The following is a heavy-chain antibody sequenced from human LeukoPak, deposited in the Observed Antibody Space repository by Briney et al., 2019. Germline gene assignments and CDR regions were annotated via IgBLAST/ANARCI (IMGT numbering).Heavy chain of an antibody. D-gene: IGHD5-12*01. CDR1: GYTFTGYY. CDR2: INPSSGGT. Sequence: AASVKVSCKASGYTFTGYYMHWVRQAPGQGLEWMGRINPSSGGTNYAQKFQGRVTMTRDTSISTAYMELSRLRSDDTAVYYCARAKPIVTTPYYFDYWGQGTLVTVSS. V-gene: IGHV1-2*06. CDR3: ARAKPIVTTPYYFDY. J-gene: IGHJ4*02.